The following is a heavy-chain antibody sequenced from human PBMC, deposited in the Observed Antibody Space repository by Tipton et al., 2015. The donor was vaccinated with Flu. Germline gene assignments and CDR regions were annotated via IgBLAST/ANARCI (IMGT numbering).Heavy chain of an antibody. Sequence: GSLRLSCAASGFTFDDYTMHWVRQAPGKGLEWVSLVTWNGGGTYYADSVKGRFTISRDNTKNSLYLQMNSLRPEDTALYYCAKDISSGGIYSTSGALDFWGQGTLVSVSS. J-gene: IGHJ4*02. V-gene: IGHV3-43*01. CDR1: GFTFDDYT. CDR3: AKDISSGGIYSTSGALDF. D-gene: IGHD6-13*01. CDR2: VTWNGGGT.